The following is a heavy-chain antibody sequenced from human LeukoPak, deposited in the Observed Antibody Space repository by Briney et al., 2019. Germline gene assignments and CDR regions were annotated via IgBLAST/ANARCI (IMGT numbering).Heavy chain of an antibody. CDR3: AREYSSSSGRRAFDF. Sequence: PSETLSLTCTVSGGSISSYYWNWVRQPPGKGLGWVGYIYYSGGTNYNPSPKRRVTTLLATSTKQFSLRLSSVTAADTAVYYCAREYSSSSGRRAFDFWGQGAMVGVSS. CDR2: IYYSGGT. CDR1: GGSISSYY. V-gene: IGHV4-59*08. D-gene: IGHD6-6*01. J-gene: IGHJ3*01.